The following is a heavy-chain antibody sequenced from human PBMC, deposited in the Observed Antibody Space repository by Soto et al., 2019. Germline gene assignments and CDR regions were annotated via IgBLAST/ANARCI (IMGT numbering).Heavy chain of an antibody. Sequence: QVQLVQSGAEVKKPGSSVKVSCKASGGTFSSYAISWVRQAPGQGLEWMGGIIPILGIANYAQKFQGRVTITADKSTSTAYMELSSLRSEDTAVYYCATSPPRYCSSTSCYPTDYWGQGTLVTVSS. CDR1: GGTFSSYA. CDR2: IIPILGIA. D-gene: IGHD2-2*01. CDR3: ATSPPRYCSSTSCYPTDY. J-gene: IGHJ4*02. V-gene: IGHV1-69*04.